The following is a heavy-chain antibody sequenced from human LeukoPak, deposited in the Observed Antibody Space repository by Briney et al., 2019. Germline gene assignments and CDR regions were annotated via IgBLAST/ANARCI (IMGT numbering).Heavy chain of an antibody. Sequence: SETLSLTCTVSGGSISSYYWSWIRQPPGKGLEWIGYIYYSGSTNYNPSLKSRVTISVDTSKNQFSLKLSSVTAADTAVYYCARDQRRYYYGSGVAFDIWGQGTMVTVSS. CDR3: ARDQRRYYYGSGVAFDI. CDR1: GGSISSYY. V-gene: IGHV4-59*01. J-gene: IGHJ3*02. CDR2: IYYSGST. D-gene: IGHD3-10*01.